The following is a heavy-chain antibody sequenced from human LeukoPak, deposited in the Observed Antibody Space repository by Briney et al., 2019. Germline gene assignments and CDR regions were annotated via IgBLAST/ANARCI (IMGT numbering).Heavy chain of an antibody. CDR3: ARSGNWNFDY. V-gene: IGHV3-33*01. J-gene: IGHJ4*02. D-gene: IGHD1-1*01. CDR2: IKFHGHET. Sequence: PGGSLRLACEASGFTFSSSWMHWVRQAPGKGLEWVAFIKFHGHETFYADSVKGRFTISRDNSKNTLYLQMNSLRAEDTAVYYCARSGNWNFDYWGQGTLVTVSS. CDR1: GFTFSSSW.